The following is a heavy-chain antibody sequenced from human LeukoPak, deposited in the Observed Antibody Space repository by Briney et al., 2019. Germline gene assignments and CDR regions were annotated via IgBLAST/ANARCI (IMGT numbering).Heavy chain of an antibody. CDR3: AREGRYSYGYYYYYYYMDV. CDR1: GFTFSSYS. D-gene: IGHD5-18*01. V-gene: IGHV3-21*01. J-gene: IGHJ6*03. Sequence: GGSLRLSCAASGFTFSSYSMNWVRQAPGKGLEWVSSISSSSSYIYYADSVKGRFTISRDNAKNSLYLQMNSLRAEDTAVYYCAREGRYSYGYYYYYYYMDVWGKGTTVTISS. CDR2: ISSSSSYI.